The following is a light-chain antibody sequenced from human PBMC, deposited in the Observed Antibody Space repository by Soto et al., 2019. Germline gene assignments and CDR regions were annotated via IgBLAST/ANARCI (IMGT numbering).Light chain of an antibody. Sequence: EIVLTQSPGTLSLSPGGRATLSCRASQSVSNNYLAWYQQKPGQAPRLLIYDASSRATGIPDRFSGSGSGTDFTLTISRLEPEDFAVYYCQQYGSSPSFGQGTRLEIK. CDR1: QSVSNNY. CDR2: DAS. J-gene: IGKJ5*01. CDR3: QQYGSSPS. V-gene: IGKV3-20*01.